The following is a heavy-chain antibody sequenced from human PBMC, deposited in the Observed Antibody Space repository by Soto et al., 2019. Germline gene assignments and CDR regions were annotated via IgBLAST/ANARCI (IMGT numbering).Heavy chain of an antibody. D-gene: IGHD7-27*01. V-gene: IGHV1-18*01. CDR3: ARDWARAEDV. CDR2: INAYNGNT. CDR1: GYTFNTYG. Sequence: ASVKVSCKASGYTFNTYGITWVRQAPGQGLEWMGWINAYNGNTKFAQKLQGRVTITTATSASTAYMEVSRLRSEDTGVYYCARDWARAEDVWGQGTTVTVS. J-gene: IGHJ6*02.